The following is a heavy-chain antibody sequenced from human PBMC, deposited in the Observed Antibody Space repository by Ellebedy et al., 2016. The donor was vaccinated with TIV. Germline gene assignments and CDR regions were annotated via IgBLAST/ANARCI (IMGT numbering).Heavy chain of an antibody. CDR1: GFPFSSYG. CDR3: ARDFSSSWYWGLHY. CDR2: IWYYGSNK. J-gene: IGHJ4*02. V-gene: IGHV3-33*01. Sequence: GESLKISCAASGFPFSSYGMHWVRQAPGTGLEWVAGIWYYGSNKYYADSVKGRFTISRDNSKNTLYLQMNSLRAEDTAVYYCARDFSSSWYWGLHYWGQGTLVTVSS. D-gene: IGHD6-13*01.